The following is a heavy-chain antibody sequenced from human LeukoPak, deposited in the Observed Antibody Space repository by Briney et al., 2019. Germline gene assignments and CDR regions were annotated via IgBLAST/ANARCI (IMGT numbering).Heavy chain of an antibody. CDR1: GGSISRYY. CDR2: INHSGST. CDR3: ARSTHYMKRRDGYNSNY. Sequence: SETLSLTCTVSGGSISRYYWSWIRQPPGKGLEWIGEINHSGSTNYNPSLKSRVTISVDTSKNQFSLKLSSVTAADTAVYYCARSTHYMKRRDGYNSNYWGQGTLVTVSS. J-gene: IGHJ4*02. V-gene: IGHV4-34*01. D-gene: IGHD5-24*01.